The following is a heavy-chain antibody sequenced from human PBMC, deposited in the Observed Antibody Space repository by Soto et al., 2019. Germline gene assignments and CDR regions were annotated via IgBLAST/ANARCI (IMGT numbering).Heavy chain of an antibody. V-gene: IGHV3-9*01. Sequence: EVQLVESGGGLVQPGRSLRLTCAASGFTFADYAMHWVRQAPGKGLEWVAGISWNGRSISYADSVKGRFTISRENATNSLYLPMNGLRAEATALYYCAKDWEILRYYHYMDVWGKGTTFTVSS. D-gene: IGHD1-26*01. CDR1: GFTFADYA. CDR2: ISWNGRSI. J-gene: IGHJ6*03. CDR3: AKDWEILRYYHYMDV.